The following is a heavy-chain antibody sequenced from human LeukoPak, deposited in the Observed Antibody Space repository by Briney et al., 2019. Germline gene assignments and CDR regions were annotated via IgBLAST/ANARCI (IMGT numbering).Heavy chain of an antibody. D-gene: IGHD6-6*01. CDR1: GGSISSGDKY. J-gene: IGHJ4*02. V-gene: IGHV4-30-4*03. Sequence: PSQTLSLTCNVSGGSISSGDKYWSWISQPPGKGLEWIGYIYYSGSTYYNPSLKSRVTISVDTSKNQFSLKLSSVTAAAPPHQGASKMEVSTLVAFLDYWGQGTLVTVSS. CDR2: IYYSGST. CDR3: SKMEVSTLVAFLDY.